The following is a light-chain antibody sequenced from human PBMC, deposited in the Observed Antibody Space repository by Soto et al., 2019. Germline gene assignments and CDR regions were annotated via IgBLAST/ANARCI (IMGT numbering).Light chain of an antibody. CDR3: QTWITGIWV. J-gene: IGLJ3*02. Sequence: QLVLTQSPSASASLGASVKLTCTLSGGHSNYAIAWHQQQPEKGPRYLMKLNSDGSHNKGDGIPDRFSGSSSGAERYLTISSLQSEDEADYYCQTWITGIWVFGGGTKLTVL. V-gene: IGLV4-69*01. CDR1: GGHSNYA. CDR2: LNSDGSH.